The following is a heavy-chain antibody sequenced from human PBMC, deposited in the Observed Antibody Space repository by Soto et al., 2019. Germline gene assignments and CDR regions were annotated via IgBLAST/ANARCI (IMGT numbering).Heavy chain of an antibody. V-gene: IGHV4-59*13. D-gene: IGHD6-19*01. CDR1: GGSISNYY. CDR2: IYYTGST. Sequence: QVQLQESGPGLVKPSETLSLTCTVSGGSISNYYRSWIRQPPEKGLEWIGYIYYTGSTNYNPSLKSRVTIAVDTSENQFSLRLSSVTAADTAIYYCARGRHWLDYWGQRTLVTVSS. CDR3: ARGRHWLDY. J-gene: IGHJ4*02.